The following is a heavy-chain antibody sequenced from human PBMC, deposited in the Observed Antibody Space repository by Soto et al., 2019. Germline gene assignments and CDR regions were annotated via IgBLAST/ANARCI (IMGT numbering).Heavy chain of an antibody. D-gene: IGHD2-2*01. CDR2: ISGSGGST. Sequence: EVQLLESGGGLVQPGGSLRLSCAASGFTFSNYAMSWVRQAPGKGLEWVSAISGSGGSTYYADSVKGRFTTSRDNSKNTLYLQMNSLRAEATAVYYCAKAAIGYCISTSCYPFDYWGQRTLVTVSS. V-gene: IGHV3-23*01. CDR3: AKAAIGYCISTSCYPFDY. CDR1: GFTFSNYA. J-gene: IGHJ4*02.